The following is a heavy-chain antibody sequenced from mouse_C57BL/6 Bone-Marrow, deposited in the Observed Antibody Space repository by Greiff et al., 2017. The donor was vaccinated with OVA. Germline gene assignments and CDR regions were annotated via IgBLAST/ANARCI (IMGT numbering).Heavy chain of an antibody. CDR3: ARGTVVGSFDV. CDR1: GYAFSSYW. D-gene: IGHD1-1*01. CDR2: IYPGDGDT. V-gene: IGHV1-80*01. Sequence: VQLQESGAELVKPGASVKISCKASGYAFSSYWMNWVKQRPGQGLEWIGQIYPGDGDTNYNGKFKGKATLTADKSSSTAYMQLSSLTSEDSAVYFCARGTVVGSFDVWGTGTTGTVSS. J-gene: IGHJ1*03.